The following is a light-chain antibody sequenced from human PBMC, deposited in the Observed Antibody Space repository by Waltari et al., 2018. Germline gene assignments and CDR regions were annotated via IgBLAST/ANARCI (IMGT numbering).Light chain of an antibody. V-gene: IGKV3-20*01. CDR2: GAS. CDR1: QSVSSSY. J-gene: IGKJ5*01. CDR3: QQYAA. Sequence: DIVLTQSPGTLSLSPGERATLSCRASQSVSSSYLAWYQQKPGQAPRLLIYGASSRATGIPDRFSGSWSGTDFTLTISRLEPEDFAVYYCQQYAAFGQGTRLEIK.